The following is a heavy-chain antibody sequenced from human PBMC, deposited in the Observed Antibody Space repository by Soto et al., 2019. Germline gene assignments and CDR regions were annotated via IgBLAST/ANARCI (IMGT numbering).Heavy chain of an antibody. CDR3: ARWRNDCSTTSCYNFDY. CDR2: IYHSGTT. J-gene: IGHJ4*02. D-gene: IGHD2-2*02. CDR1: DFSISSGHY. V-gene: IGHV4-38-2*01. Sequence: SETLSLTCAVSDFSISSGHYWGWIRQPPGKGLEWIGSIYHSGTTYNNPSLKSRVTMSVDKSKNQFSLKLSSVTAADTAVYYCARWRNDCSTTSCYNFDYWGQGTLVPVYS.